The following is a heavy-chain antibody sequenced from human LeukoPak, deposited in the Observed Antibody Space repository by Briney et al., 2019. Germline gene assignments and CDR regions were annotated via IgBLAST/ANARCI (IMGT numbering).Heavy chain of an antibody. J-gene: IGHJ4*02. V-gene: IGHV1-2*02. D-gene: IGHD3-10*01. CDR1: GYTFTGYY. CDR3: AREYGSGNYYNRIDY. CDR2: IDPNSGGT. Sequence: GASVKVSCKASGYTFTGYYMHWVRQAPGQGLEWMGWIDPNSGGTNYAQKFQGRVTMTRDTSISTAYMVLNRLRSDDTAVYYCAREYGSGNYYNRIDYWGQGTLVTVSS.